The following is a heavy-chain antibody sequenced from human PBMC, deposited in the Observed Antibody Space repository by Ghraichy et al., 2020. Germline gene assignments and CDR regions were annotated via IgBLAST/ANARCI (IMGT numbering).Heavy chain of an antibody. CDR2: IRSKAYGGTT. J-gene: IGHJ6*02. D-gene: IGHD6-19*01. Sequence: GESLNISCTASGFTFGDYAMSWVRQAPGKGLEWVGFIRSKAYGGTTEYAASVKGRFTISRDDSKSIAYLQMNSLKTEDTAVYYCTADGYSGWYGGERNYYYYGMDVWGQGTTVTVSS. CDR3: TADGYSGWYGGERNYYYYGMDV. CDR1: GFTFGDYA. V-gene: IGHV3-49*04.